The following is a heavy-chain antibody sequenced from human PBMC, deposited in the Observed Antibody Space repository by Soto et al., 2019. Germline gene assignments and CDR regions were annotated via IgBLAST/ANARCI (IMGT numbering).Heavy chain of an antibody. D-gene: IGHD3-22*01. CDR2: IYYSGST. CDR1: GGSISSGGYY. J-gene: IGHJ4*02. Sequence: SETLSLTCTVSGGSISSGGYYWSWIRQHPGKGLEWIGYIYYSGSTYYNPSLKSRVTISVDTSKNQFSLKLSSVTAADTAVYYCAAGGGGGYYYDSSGYYYFDYWGQGTLVTVSS. CDR3: AAGGGGGYYYDSSGYYYFDY. V-gene: IGHV4-31*03.